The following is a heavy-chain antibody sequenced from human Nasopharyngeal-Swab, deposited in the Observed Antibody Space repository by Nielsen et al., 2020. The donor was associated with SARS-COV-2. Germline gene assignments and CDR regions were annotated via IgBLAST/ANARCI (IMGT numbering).Heavy chain of an antibody. CDR2: ISYDGIKK. CDR3: AKDHQLIRNYYYYDMDV. V-gene: IGHV3-30*18. J-gene: IGHJ6*02. D-gene: IGHD2-8*01. Sequence: VRQAPGKVLERMAVISYDGIKKYYADSVKGRFTLSRDNSKNTLYLQMNSLRTEDTAVYYCAKDHQLIRNYYYYDMDVWGQGTTVTVSS.